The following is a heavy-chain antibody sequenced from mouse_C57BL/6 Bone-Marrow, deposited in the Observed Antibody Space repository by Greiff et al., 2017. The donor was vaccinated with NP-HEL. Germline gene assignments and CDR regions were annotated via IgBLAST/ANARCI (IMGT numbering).Heavy chain of an antibody. Sequence: VQLQQSGPGLVAPSQSLSITCTVSGFSLTSYGVHWVRQPPGKGLEWLVVIWSDGSTTYNSALKSRLSISKDNSKSQVFLKMNSLQTDDTAMYYCARHGGTTVVATPFAYWGQGTLVTVSA. CDR1: GFSLTSYG. CDR3: ARHGGTTVVATPFAY. J-gene: IGHJ3*01. CDR2: IWSDGST. D-gene: IGHD1-1*01. V-gene: IGHV2-6-1*01.